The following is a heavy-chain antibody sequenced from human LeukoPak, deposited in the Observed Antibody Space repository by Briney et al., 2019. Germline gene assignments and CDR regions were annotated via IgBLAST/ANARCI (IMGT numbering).Heavy chain of an antibody. D-gene: IGHD3-10*01. CDR3: ARSLYYFDY. J-gene: IGHJ4*02. V-gene: IGHV1-69*04. CDR2: IIPILGIA. Sequence: SVKVSCKASGYTFTSYGISWVRQAPGQGLEWMGRIIPILGIANYAQKFQGRVTITADKSTSTAYMELSSLRSEDTAVYYCARSLYYFDYWGQGTLVTVSS. CDR1: GYTFTSYG.